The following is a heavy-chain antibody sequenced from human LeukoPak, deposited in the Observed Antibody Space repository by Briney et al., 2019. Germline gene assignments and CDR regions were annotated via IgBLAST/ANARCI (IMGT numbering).Heavy chain of an antibody. J-gene: IGHJ4*02. D-gene: IGHD2-2*01. Sequence: GGSLGLSCAASGFTFSSYWMHWVRQAPGKGLVWVSRINSDGSSTSYADSVKGRFTISRDNAKNTLYLQMNSLRAEDTAVYYCARGSPAARTFDYWGQGTLVTVSS. CDR2: INSDGSST. CDR3: ARGSPAARTFDY. V-gene: IGHV3-74*01. CDR1: GFTFSSYW.